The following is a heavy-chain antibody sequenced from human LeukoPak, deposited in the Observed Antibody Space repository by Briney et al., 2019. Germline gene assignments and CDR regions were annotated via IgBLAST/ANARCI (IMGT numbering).Heavy chain of an antibody. CDR1: GASIYTSSSY. D-gene: IGHD6-13*01. V-gene: IGHV4-39*07. CDR2: VYYTGST. CDR3: ARVSSGYSSREFDY. J-gene: IGHJ4*01. Sequence: SETLSLTCTVSGASIYTSSSYWGWICQPPGKGLEWIASVYYTGSTYYSPSLKSRATISVDTSKNQFSLQLNSVTAADTAVYYCARVSSGYSSREFDYWGHGTLVTVSS.